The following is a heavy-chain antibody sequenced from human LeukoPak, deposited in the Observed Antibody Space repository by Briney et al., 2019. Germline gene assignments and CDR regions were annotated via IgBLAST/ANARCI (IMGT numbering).Heavy chain of an antibody. CDR3: ALADGRGLSTN. Sequence: GGSLRLSCAASGFTFSSSAMSWVRQAPGKGLEWVSSISSSSSYIYYADSVKGRFTISRDNAKNSLYLQMNSLRAEDTAVYYCALADGRGLSTNWGQGTLVTVSS. D-gene: IGHD2-15*01. V-gene: IGHV3-21*01. J-gene: IGHJ4*02. CDR2: ISSSSSYI. CDR1: GFTFSSSA.